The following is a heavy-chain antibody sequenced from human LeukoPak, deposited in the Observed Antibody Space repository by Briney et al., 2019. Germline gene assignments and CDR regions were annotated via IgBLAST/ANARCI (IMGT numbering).Heavy chain of an antibody. CDR2: IYHSGST. Sequence: SETLSLTCAVSGGSISSYYWSWIRQPPGKGLEWIGYIYHSGSTNYNPSLKSRVTISLDTSKNHFSLKLSSVTAADTAVYYCARESYSSSSPSFDYWGQGTLVTVSS. V-gene: IGHV4-59*12. CDR3: ARESYSSSSPSFDY. J-gene: IGHJ4*02. CDR1: GGSISSYY. D-gene: IGHD6-6*01.